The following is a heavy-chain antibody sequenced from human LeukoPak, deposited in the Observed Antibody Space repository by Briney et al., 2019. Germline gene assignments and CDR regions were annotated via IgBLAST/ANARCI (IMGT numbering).Heavy chain of an antibody. D-gene: IGHD3-16*02. CDR1: GGSISSYY. CDR3: ARAYVWGSYRYTRPYFDY. Sequence: SETLSLTCTVSGGSISSYYWSWIRQPPGKGLEWIGEINHSGSTNYNPFLKSRVTISVDTSKNQFSLKLSSVTAADTAVYYCARAYVWGSYRYTRPYFDYWGQGTLVTVSS. J-gene: IGHJ4*02. CDR2: INHSGST. V-gene: IGHV4-34*01.